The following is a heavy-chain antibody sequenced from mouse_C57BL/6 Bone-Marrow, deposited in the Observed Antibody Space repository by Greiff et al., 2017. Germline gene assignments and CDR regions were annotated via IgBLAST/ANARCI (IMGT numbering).Heavy chain of an antibody. V-gene: IGHV1-19*01. CDR1: GYTFTDYY. J-gene: IGHJ1*03. Sequence: EVKLQQSGPVLVKPGASVKMSCKASGYTFTDYYMNWVKQSPGKSLEWIGVINPYNGGTSYNQKFKGKATLTVDKSSSTAYMELNSLTSEDSAVYYCARYDWYFDVGGTGTTVTVSS. CDR2: INPYNGGT. CDR3: ARYDWYFDV.